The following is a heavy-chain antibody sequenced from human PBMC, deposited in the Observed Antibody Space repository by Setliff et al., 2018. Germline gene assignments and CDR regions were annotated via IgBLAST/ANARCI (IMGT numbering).Heavy chain of an antibody. Sequence: SETLSLTCTVSGGSVRGYYWSWIRQPPGKGLEWIGYMYYSGDTNYNPSLKSRVTISVDTSKNQFSLKLSSVTAADTAVYYCARGRNVAARLLDSWGQGARVTVSS. CDR3: ARGRNVAARLLDS. J-gene: IGHJ4*02. CDR1: GGSVRGYY. D-gene: IGHD6-6*01. CDR2: MYYSGDT. V-gene: IGHV4-59*02.